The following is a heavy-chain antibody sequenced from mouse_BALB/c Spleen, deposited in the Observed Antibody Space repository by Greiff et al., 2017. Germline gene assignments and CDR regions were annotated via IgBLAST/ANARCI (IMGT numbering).Heavy chain of an antibody. CDR1: GYTFSSYW. V-gene: IGHV1-9*01. CDR2: ILPGSGST. J-gene: IGHJ2*01. Sequence: QVQLQQSGAELMKPGASVKISCKATGYTFSSYWIEWVKQRPGHGLEWIGEILPGSGSTNYNEKFKGKATFTADTSSNTAYMQLSSLTSEDSAVYYCARYDYYGSSYPYFDYWGQGTTLTVSS. CDR3: ARYDYYGSSYPYFDY. D-gene: IGHD1-1*01.